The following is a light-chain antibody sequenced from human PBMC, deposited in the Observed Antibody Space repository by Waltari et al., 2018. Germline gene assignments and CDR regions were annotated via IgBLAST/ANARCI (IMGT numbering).Light chain of an antibody. J-gene: IGKJ1*01. V-gene: IGKV3-20*01. CDR1: QSISKY. CDR2: DAS. CDR3: QKYGSLPAT. Sequence: EIMLTQSPGTLSLSPGERATLSCRASQSISKYLAWYQQKPGQAHRLLIYDASIRATGIPDRFSGSGYGTDFSLTISRLEPEDYAVYYCQKYGSLPATFGRGTKVEIK.